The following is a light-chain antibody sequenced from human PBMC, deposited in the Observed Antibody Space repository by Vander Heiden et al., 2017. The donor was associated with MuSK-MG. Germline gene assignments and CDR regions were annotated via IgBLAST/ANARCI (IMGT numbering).Light chain of an antibody. J-gene: IGLJ2*01. Sequence: QPALTQPPSVSLSPGQSITLALPGARTDVGGSNYLSWYQQHPGNAPKLMIYDVSNRPSAVSTRFSGSKSGNTASLTTSGLQAEDEADYYCSSYTSSSTLVVFGGGTKLTVL. V-gene: IGLV2-14*03. CDR1: RTDVGGSNY. CDR3: SSYTSSSTLVV. CDR2: DVS.